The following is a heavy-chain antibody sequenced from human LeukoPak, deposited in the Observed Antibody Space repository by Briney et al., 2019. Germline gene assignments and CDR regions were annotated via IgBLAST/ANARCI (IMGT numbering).Heavy chain of an antibody. Sequence: GGSLRLSCAASGYTFSSYWMHWVRQAPGKGLVWVSRINSDGSDTTYADSVKGRFTISRDNAKNTLYLQMNSLRAEDTAVYYCAKNGPGLDYFDYWGQGTLVTVSS. CDR1: GYTFSSYW. CDR2: INSDGSDT. J-gene: IGHJ4*02. CDR3: AKNGPGLDYFDY. V-gene: IGHV3-74*01. D-gene: IGHD3-10*01.